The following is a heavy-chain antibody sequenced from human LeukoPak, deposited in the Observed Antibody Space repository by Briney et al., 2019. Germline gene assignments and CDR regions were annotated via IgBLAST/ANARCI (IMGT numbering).Heavy chain of an antibody. CDR2: IRYDESNK. CDR3: AKAIIYSYGLFDY. CDR1: GFTFSNYG. D-gene: IGHD5-18*01. Sequence: PGGSLRLSCAASGFTFSNYGMHWVRQAPGKGLEWVAFIRYDESNKYYVDSVKGRFTISRDNSKNALYLQMNSLRAEDTAVYYCAKAIIYSYGLFDYWGQGTLVAVSS. J-gene: IGHJ4*02. V-gene: IGHV3-30*02.